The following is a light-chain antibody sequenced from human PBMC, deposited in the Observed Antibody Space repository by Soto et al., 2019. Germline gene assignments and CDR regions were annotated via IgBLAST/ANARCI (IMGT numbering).Light chain of an antibody. CDR2: DAY. J-gene: IGKJ4*01. CDR3: QQRSAWPLT. V-gene: IGKV3-11*01. CDR1: QSVRGN. Sequence: EIVLTQSPATLSLSPGERATLSCRASQSVRGNLAWYQQKLGQALRLLISDAYNTPAGVPARFSGSGSGADFTLTISSLQPEDFAVYYCQQRSAWPLTFGGGTKVEIK.